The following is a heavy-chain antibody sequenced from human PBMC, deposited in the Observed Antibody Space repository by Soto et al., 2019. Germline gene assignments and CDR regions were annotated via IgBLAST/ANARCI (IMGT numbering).Heavy chain of an antibody. V-gene: IGHV1-69*13. CDR1: GGTFSSYA. CDR3: ARVRRGNKYYFDY. Sequence: SVKVSCKASGGTFSSYAISWVRQAPGQGLEWMGGIIPIFGTANYAQKFQGRVTITADESTSTAYMELSSLRSEDTAVYYCARVRRGNKYYFDYWGQGTLVTGSS. CDR2: IIPIFGTA. D-gene: IGHD3-10*01. J-gene: IGHJ4*02.